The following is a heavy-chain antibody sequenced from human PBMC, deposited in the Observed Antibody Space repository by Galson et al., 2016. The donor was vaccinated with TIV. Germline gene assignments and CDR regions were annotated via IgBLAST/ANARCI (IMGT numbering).Heavy chain of an antibody. CDR2: IDWDDDK. Sequence: PALVKPTQTLTLTCTFSGFSLSTSGMRVSWIRQPPGKALEWLARIDWDDDKFYSTSLRTRLTISKDTSKNQVVLTMTNMDPVDTATYYCPRTPADHSDSSGGGYFDYWGQGTPVTVSS. V-gene: IGHV2-70*04. CDR1: GFSLSTSGMR. J-gene: IGHJ4*02. CDR3: PRTPADHSDSSGGGYFDY. D-gene: IGHD3-22*01.